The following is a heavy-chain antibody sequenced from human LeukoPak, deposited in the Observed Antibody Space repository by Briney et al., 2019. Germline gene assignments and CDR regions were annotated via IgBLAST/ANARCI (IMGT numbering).Heavy chain of an antibody. J-gene: IGHJ4*02. CDR1: GFTFSNHG. Sequence: PGGSLRLSCAASGFTFSNHGIHWVRQAPGKGLEWVSVIYSGGSTYYADSVKGRFTISRDNSKNTLYLQMNSLRAEDTAVYYCARGDYWGQGTLVTVSS. CDR2: IYSGGST. CDR3: ARGDY. V-gene: IGHV3-66*01.